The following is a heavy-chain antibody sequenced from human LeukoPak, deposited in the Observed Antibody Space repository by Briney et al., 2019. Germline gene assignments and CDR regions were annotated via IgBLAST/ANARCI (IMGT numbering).Heavy chain of an antibody. CDR1: GYSISSGYY. CDR2: IYHSGRT. CDR3: ASRSWELLRHLPFDY. J-gene: IGHJ4*02. V-gene: IGHV4-38-2*02. Sequence: PSETLSLTCTVSGYSISSGYYWGWIRQPPGKGLEWIGSIYHSGRTFYNPSLKSRVTISVDTSKNQFSLKLSSVTAADTAVYYCASRSWELLRHLPFDYWGQGTLVTVSS. D-gene: IGHD1-26*01.